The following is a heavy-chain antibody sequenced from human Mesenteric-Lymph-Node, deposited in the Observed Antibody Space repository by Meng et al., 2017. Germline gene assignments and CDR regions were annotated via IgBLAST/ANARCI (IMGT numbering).Heavy chain of an antibody. CDR1: GGSISSGSYY. D-gene: IGHD5-24*01. J-gene: IGHJ4*02. V-gene: IGHV4-61*02. CDR3: ARDRRRRWLQFGEAGY. Sequence: SETLSLTCTVSGGSISSGSYYWSWIRQPAGKGLEWIGRIYTSGSTNYNPSLKSRVTISVDTSKNQFSLKLSSVTAADTAVYYCARDRRRRWLQFGEAGYWGQGTLVTVSS. CDR2: IYTSGST.